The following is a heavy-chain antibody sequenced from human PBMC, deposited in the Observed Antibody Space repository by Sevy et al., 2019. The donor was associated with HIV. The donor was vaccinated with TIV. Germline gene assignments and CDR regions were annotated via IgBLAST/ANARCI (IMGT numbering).Heavy chain of an antibody. J-gene: IGHJ4*02. CDR2: IYYSGST. CDR1: GGSISSGGYY. Sequence: SETLSLTCTVSGGSISSGGYYWSWIRQHPGKGLEWIGYIYYSGSTYYNPSLKSRVTISVDTSKNQFSLKLTSVTAADTAVYYCARGSGDFWSGYPSFDYWGQGTLVTVS. D-gene: IGHD3-3*01. V-gene: IGHV4-31*03. CDR3: ARGSGDFWSGYPSFDY.